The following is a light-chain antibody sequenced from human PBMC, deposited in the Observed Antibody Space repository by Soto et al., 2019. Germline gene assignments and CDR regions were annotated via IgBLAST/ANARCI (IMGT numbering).Light chain of an antibody. J-gene: IGLJ2*01. CDR1: SSDVGGYNY. CDR2: DVS. V-gene: IGLV2-11*01. CDR3: CSYAGSYTLV. Sequence: QTVVTQPRSVSGSPGQSVTISCTGTSSDVGGYNYVSWYQQHPGKAPKLMIYDVSKRPSGVPDRFSGSKSGNTASLTISGLQAEDEADYYCCSYAGSYTLVFCGGTKLTVL.